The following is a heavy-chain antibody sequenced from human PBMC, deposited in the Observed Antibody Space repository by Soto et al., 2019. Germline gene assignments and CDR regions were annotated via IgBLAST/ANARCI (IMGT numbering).Heavy chain of an antibody. CDR1: GYTFTNYG. CDR2: ISGYNGNT. D-gene: IGHD2-2*01. J-gene: IGHJ5*02. V-gene: IGHV1-18*04. Sequence: GASVKVSCKASGYTFTNYGISWVRQAPGQGLEWMGWISGYNGNTNYAPKLQGRVTMTTDTSTTTAYMELRSLTSDDTAVYYCARDEITAANWFDPWGQGTLVTVSS. CDR3: ARDEITAANWFDP.